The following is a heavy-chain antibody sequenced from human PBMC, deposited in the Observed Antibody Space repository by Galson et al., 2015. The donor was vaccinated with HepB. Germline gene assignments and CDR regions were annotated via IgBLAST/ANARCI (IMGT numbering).Heavy chain of an antibody. CDR2: SSGSGATT. CDR3: AKHRGGGTYTFDY. D-gene: IGHD1-26*01. CDR1: GFTLSSYA. V-gene: IGHV3-23*01. Sequence: SLRLSCAASGFTLSSYAMTWVRQAPGKGLEWVSLSSGSGATTYYADSVKGRFTISRDNSKNTLYLQMNSLRAEDTAVYYCAKHRGGGTYTFDYWGHGTLVIVSS. J-gene: IGHJ4*01.